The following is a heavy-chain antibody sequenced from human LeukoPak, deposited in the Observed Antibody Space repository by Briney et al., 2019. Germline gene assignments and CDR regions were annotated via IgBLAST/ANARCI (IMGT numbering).Heavy chain of an antibody. D-gene: IGHD3-10*01. Sequence: PSETLSLTCTVSGGSISSGDYYWSWIRQPPGEGLEWIGYIYYSGSTFYNPSLKSRVTISVDTSKNQFSLKLSSVTAADTAVYYCARTMVRGVKIPFDYWGQGTLVTVSS. CDR1: GGSISSGDYY. V-gene: IGHV4-30-4*01. J-gene: IGHJ4*02. CDR2: IYYSGST. CDR3: ARTMVRGVKIPFDY.